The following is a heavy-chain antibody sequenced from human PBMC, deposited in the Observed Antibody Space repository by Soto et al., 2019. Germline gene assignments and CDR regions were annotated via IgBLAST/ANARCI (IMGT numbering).Heavy chain of an antibody. V-gene: IGHV4-31*03. D-gene: IGHD1-1*01. CDR3: ARWPQLEPRFDY. Sequence: QVQLQESGPGLVKPSQTLSLTCTVSGGSISSGGYYWSWIRQHPGKGLEWIGYIDYSGSTYFKPSLRSRVTISVDTSKNQFSLKLSSVTAADTAVYYCARWPQLEPRFDYWGQGTLVTGSS. CDR1: GGSISSGGYY. J-gene: IGHJ4*02. CDR2: IDYSGST.